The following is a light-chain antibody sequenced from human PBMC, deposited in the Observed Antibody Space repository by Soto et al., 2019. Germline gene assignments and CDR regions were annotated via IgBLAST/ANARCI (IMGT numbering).Light chain of an antibody. CDR1: SGHSSYA. V-gene: IGLV4-69*01. J-gene: IGLJ1*01. CDR3: QTWGTGIPGV. Sequence: QAVLTQSPSASASLGASVKLTCTLSSGHSSYAIAWHQQQPEKGPRYLMKLNSDGSHSKGDGIPDRFSGSSSGAERYLTISSLQSEDEADYYCQTWGTGIPGVFGTGTKLTVL. CDR2: LNSDGSH.